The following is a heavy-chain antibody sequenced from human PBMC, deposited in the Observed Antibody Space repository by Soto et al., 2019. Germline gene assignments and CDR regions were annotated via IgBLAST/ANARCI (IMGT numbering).Heavy chain of an antibody. Sequence: PSETLSLTCAVYGGSFSGYYWSWIRQPPGKGLEWIGEINHSGSTNYNPSLKSRVTISVDTSKNQFSLKLSSVTAADTAVYYCARVVCDDSDAGNVCYFDYWGQGTLVTVSS. CDR3: ARVVCDDSDAGNVCYFDY. D-gene: IGHD2-8*01. CDR1: GGSFSGYY. J-gene: IGHJ4*02. V-gene: IGHV4-34*01. CDR2: INHSGST.